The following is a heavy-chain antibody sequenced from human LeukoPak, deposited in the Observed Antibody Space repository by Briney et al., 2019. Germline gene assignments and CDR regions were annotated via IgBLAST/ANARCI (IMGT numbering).Heavy chain of an antibody. D-gene: IGHD3-3*01. J-gene: IGHJ4*02. CDR3: ARLPKALYDFWSGYDY. Sequence: SVKFSCKASGGTFSSYAISWVRQAPGQGLEWMGGIIPIFGTANYAQKFQGRVTITADESTSTAYMELSSLRSEDTAVYYCARLPKALYDFWSGYDYWGQGTLVTVSS. V-gene: IGHV1-69*13. CDR1: GGTFSSYA. CDR2: IIPIFGTA.